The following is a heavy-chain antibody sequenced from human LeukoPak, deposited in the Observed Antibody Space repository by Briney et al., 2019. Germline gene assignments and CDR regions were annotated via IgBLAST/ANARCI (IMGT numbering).Heavy chain of an antibody. J-gene: IGHJ3*02. V-gene: IGHV3-33*01. CDR2: IWYDGSNK. D-gene: IGHD3-16*02. CDR3: ASTDYVWGSYRYSDAFDI. CDR1: GFTFSSYG. Sequence: GRSLRLSCAASGFTFSSYGMHWVRQAPGKGLEWVAVIWYDGSNKYYADSVKGRFTISRDNSKNTLYLQMNSLRAEDTAVYYCASTDYVWGSYRYSDAFDIWGQGTMVTVSS.